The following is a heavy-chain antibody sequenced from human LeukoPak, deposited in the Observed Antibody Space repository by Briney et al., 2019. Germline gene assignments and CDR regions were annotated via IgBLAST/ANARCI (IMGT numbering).Heavy chain of an antibody. CDR3: ARVFDDYYDSCADPPLWFDP. CDR1: GGSISSYF. J-gene: IGHJ5*02. CDR2: VYYSGSP. D-gene: IGHD3-22*01. Sequence: KPSETLSLTCTVSGGSISSYFWSWIRQPPGMGLEWIGYVYYSGSPNYNPSLKSRVTISVDTSKNQFSLGLRSVTAADTAVYYCARVFDDYYDSCADPPLWFDPWGQGTLVTVSS. V-gene: IGHV4-59*01.